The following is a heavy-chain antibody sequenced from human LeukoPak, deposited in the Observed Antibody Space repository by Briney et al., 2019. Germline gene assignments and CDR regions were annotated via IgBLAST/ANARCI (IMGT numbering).Heavy chain of an antibody. Sequence: PGGSLRLSCAASGFTFSSYGMHWVRQAPGKGLEWVSYISSSGSTIYYADSVKGRFTISRDNAKNSLYLQMNSLRAEDTAVYYCARGSSGWTAAFDIWGQGTMVTVSS. D-gene: IGHD3-22*01. V-gene: IGHV3-48*04. CDR2: ISSSGSTI. CDR3: ARGSSGWTAAFDI. J-gene: IGHJ3*02. CDR1: GFTFSSYG.